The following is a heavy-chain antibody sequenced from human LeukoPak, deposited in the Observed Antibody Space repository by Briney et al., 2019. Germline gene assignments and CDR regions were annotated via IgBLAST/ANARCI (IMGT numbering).Heavy chain of an antibody. D-gene: IGHD3-3*01. Sequence: GASVKVSCKASGGTFSSYAISWVRQAPGQGLEWMGGIIPIFGAANYAQKFQGRVTITTDESTSTAYMELSSLRSEDTAVYYCTIFGPGKQPDAFWSGYPTYQNNYWGQGTLVTVSS. CDR3: TIFGPGKQPDAFWSGYPTYQNNY. J-gene: IGHJ4*02. CDR1: GGTFSSYA. CDR2: IIPIFGAA. V-gene: IGHV1-69*05.